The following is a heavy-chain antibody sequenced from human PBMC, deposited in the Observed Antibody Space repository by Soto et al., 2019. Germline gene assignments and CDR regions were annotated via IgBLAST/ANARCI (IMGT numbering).Heavy chain of an antibody. D-gene: IGHD3-9*01. CDR2: ISYDGSNK. CDR1: GFTFSSYG. CDR3: AKADPGEYYDILTGLPQN. Sequence: VQLVESGGGVVQPGRSLRLSCAASGFTFSSYGMHWVRQAPGKGLEWVAVISYDGSNKYYADSVKGRFTISRDNSKNTLYLQMNSLRAEDTAVYYCAKADPGEYYDILTGLPQNWGQGTLVTVSS. J-gene: IGHJ4*02. V-gene: IGHV3-30*18.